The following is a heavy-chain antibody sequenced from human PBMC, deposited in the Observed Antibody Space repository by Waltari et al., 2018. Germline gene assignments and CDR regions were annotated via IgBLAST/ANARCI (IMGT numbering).Heavy chain of an antibody. D-gene: IGHD2-15*01. CDR2: IYYSGST. CDR3: AREYGGNRPDAFDI. Sequence: QVQLQESGPGLVKPSETLSLTCTVSGGSISRYYWSWIRQPPGKGLEWIGYIYYSGSTNYNPSLKSRVTISVDTSKNQFSRKRSSVTAADTAVYYCAREYGGNRPDAFDIWGQGTMVTVSS. CDR1: GGSISRYY. V-gene: IGHV4-59*01. J-gene: IGHJ3*02.